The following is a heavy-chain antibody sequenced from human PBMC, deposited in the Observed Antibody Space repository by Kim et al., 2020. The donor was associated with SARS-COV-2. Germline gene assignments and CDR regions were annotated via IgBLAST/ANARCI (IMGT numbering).Heavy chain of an antibody. V-gene: IGHV3-74*01. CDR1: DFLFSLYW. D-gene: IGHD3-16*01. J-gene: IGHJ6*01. Sequence: PGGSLRLSCAASDFLFSLYWMHWVRQVPGKGLVWVSRISSDGSSTSYADSVKGRFTISRDNAKNTLYLQMNSLRAEDTAVYFCTRDRHVAGHDYYGLDVW. CDR3: TRDRHVAGHDYYGLDV. CDR2: ISSDGSST.